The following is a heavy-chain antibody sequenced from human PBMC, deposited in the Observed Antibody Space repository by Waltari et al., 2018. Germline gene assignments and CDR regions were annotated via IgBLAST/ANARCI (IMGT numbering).Heavy chain of an antibody. Sequence: EVQLVESGGGLVQQGGSLRVSCVACGFTFMNYWMSWVRQAPGKGLEWVASIRKEGGEEYYVDSVKGRFTVSRNNATNSLHLHMDSLRVEDTAIYYCARDSAPYSNYADAIDIWGQGTMVIVSS. CDR2: IRKEGGEE. CDR1: GFTFMNYW. J-gene: IGHJ3*02. CDR3: ARDSAPYSNYADAIDI. D-gene: IGHD4-4*01. V-gene: IGHV3-7*01.